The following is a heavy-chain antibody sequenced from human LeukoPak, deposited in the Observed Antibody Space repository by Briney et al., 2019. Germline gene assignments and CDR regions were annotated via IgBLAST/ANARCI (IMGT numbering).Heavy chain of an antibody. D-gene: IGHD6-13*01. CDR3: ARSYSSSPYSGFDY. V-gene: IGHV4-59*01. J-gene: IGHJ4*02. CDR2: IYYSGST. CDR1: GGSISSYY. Sequence: SETLSLTCTVSGGSISSYYWSWIRQPPGKGLEWIGYIYYSGSTNYNPSLKSRVTISVDTSKNQFSLKLSSVTAADTAVYYCARSYSSSPYSGFDYWGQGTLVTVSS.